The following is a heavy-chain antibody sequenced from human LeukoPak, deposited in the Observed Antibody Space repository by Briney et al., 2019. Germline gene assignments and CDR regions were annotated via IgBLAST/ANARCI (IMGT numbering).Heavy chain of an antibody. CDR3: ARARVGATYNWFDP. V-gene: IGHV4-4*07. CDR2: IYTSGST. J-gene: IGHJ5*02. Sequence: PSETLSLTCTVSGGSISSYYWSWIRQPAGKGLEWIGRIYTSGSTNYNPSLKSRVTISVDTSKNQFSLKLSSVTAADTAVYYCARARVGATYNWFDPWGQGTLVTVSS. CDR1: GGSISSYY. D-gene: IGHD1-26*01.